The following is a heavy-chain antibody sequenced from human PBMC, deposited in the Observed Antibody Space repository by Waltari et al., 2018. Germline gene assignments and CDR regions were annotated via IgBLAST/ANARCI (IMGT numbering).Heavy chain of an antibody. V-gene: IGHV4-4*02. J-gene: IGHJ4*02. CDR1: GGSISRSNW. CDR3: ARVDIDSSGWYGGVGDY. CDR2: IYHSGST. D-gene: IGHD6-19*01. Sequence: QVQLQESGPGLVKPSGTLSLTCAVSGGSISRSNWWSWVRQPPGKGLAWIGEIYHSGSTNYNPSLKSRVTISVDKSKNQFSLKLSSVTAADTAVYYCARVDIDSSGWYGGVGDYWGQGTLVTVSS.